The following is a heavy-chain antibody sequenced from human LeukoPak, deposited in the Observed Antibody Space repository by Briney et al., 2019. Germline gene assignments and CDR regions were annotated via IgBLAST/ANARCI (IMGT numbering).Heavy chain of an antibody. J-gene: IGHJ4*02. V-gene: IGHV4-34*01. CDR1: GGSFRDYY. Sequence: SETLSLTCAVYGGSFRDYYWSWVRQPPGKGLEWIGEVNRGRSTTYNPSLKSRVTILVDTSKNQFSLKLSSVTAADTAVYYCARGYGSGSYYEYWGQGTLVTVSS. CDR3: ARGYGSGSYYEY. CDR2: VNRGRST. D-gene: IGHD3-10*01.